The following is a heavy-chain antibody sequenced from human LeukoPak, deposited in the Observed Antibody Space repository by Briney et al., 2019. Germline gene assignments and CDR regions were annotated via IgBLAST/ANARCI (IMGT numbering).Heavy chain of an antibody. CDR3: ARDGRFDY. Sequence: GGSLRLSCAASGFTFSSYSMNWVRQAPGKGLEWVSYISSGSSTIYYADSVKGRFTISRDNAKNSLYLQMNSLRAEDTAVYYCARDGRFDYWGQGTPVTVSS. CDR1: GFTFSSYS. J-gene: IGHJ4*02. CDR2: ISSGSSTI. V-gene: IGHV3-48*01.